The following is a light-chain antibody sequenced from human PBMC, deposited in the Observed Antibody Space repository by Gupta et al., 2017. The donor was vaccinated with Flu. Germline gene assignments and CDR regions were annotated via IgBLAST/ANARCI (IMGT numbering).Light chain of an antibody. V-gene: IGKV3-20*01. Sequence: GHLSLSPGERATLSCRASQSVSSSDLAWYQQKPGQAPRLLMYGVSTRATGIPDRFSGSGSGTDFTLTISRLEPEDYAVYYCQQYGSSPLTFAGGTKVEI. CDR3: QQYGSSPLT. CDR1: QSVSSSD. J-gene: IGKJ4*01. CDR2: GVS.